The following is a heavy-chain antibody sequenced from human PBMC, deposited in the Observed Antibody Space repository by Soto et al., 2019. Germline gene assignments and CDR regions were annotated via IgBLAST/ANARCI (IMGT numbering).Heavy chain of an antibody. CDR3: PSKTSTTNFTF. D-gene: IGHD4-4*01. J-gene: IGHJ4*02. CDR2: LHYSGST. Sequence: PSETLSLTCTVSGVSISSNYYYWGWVRQPPGKGLEWIGSLHYSGSTYYNPSLKSRVTISVDTSKNQFSLRVISVTAADTAVYFCPSKTSTTNFTFWGPVPLVTVS. V-gene: IGHV4-39*01. CDR1: GVSISSNYYY.